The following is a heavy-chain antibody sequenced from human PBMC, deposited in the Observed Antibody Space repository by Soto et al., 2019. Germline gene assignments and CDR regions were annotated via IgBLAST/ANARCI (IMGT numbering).Heavy chain of an antibody. D-gene: IGHD1-26*01. CDR2: IHHIGTT. CDR3: ARTEVGAFHI. CDR1: GGSLTTFNW. J-gene: IGHJ3*02. V-gene: IGHV4-4*02. Sequence: QVQLQESGPGLVKPSGILSLTCAVSGGSLTTFNWWSWVRQPPGKGLEWIGEIHHIGTTNYNPSLDSRVTISLDKSRNDFSLTLLSVTAADSAVYYCARTEVGAFHIWGQGKMITVSS.